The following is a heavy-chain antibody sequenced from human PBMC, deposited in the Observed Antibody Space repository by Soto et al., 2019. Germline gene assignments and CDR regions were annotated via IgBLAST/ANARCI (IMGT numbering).Heavy chain of an antibody. D-gene: IGHD3-10*01. Sequence: QVQLVESGGGVVQPGGSLRLSCAASGFTFGSYAIHWVRQSPGKGLEWVALIWYDGSNKNYIDSVEGRFTISRDNSKNTVDLQMNSLRDEDTAVYYCARSRGRFYGSGSYVGLDVWGRGTTVTVSS. CDR3: ARSRGRFYGSGSYVGLDV. J-gene: IGHJ6*04. V-gene: IGHV3-33*01. CDR2: IWYDGSNK. CDR1: GFTFGSYA.